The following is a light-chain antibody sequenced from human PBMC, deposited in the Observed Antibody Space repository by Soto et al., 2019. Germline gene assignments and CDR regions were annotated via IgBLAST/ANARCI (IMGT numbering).Light chain of an antibody. CDR3: VSYAGSNIWM. J-gene: IGLJ3*02. CDR2: DVN. CDR1: SGDVGANKY. V-gene: IGLV2-11*01. Sequence: QSALTQPRSVSGSPGQSVTISCTGTSGDVGANKYVSWYRQYPGKAPKLMIYDVNERPSGVPDRFSGSKSGNTASLIISGLQAEDEADYYCVSYAGSNIWMFGGGTKLTVL.